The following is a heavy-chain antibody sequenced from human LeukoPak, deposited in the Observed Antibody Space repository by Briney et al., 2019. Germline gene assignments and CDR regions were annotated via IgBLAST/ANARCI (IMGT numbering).Heavy chain of an antibody. V-gene: IGHV3-33*01. CDR1: GFTFSSYG. CDR3: ARDMVYARAGFFDY. Sequence: GRSLRLSCAASGFTFSSYGIHWVRQAPGKGLEWVAIIWYDGSNQYYADSVKGRFTISRDNSKNTVFLQMNSLRAEDTAVYYCARDMVYARAGFFDYWGQGTLVTVSS. J-gene: IGHJ4*02. CDR2: IWYDGSNQ. D-gene: IGHD2-8*01.